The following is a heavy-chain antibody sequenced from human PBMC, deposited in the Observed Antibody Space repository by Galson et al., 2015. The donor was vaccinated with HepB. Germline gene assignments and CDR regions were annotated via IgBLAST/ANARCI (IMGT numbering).Heavy chain of an antibody. CDR2: INPSGGST. V-gene: IGHV1-46*01. J-gene: IGHJ3*02. D-gene: IGHD3-10*01. CDR3: ARGAWVYGSGSRDAFDI. CDR1: GYTFTSYY. Sequence: SVKVSCKASGYTFTSYYMHWVRQAPGQGLEWMGIINPSGGSTSYAQKFQGRVTMTRDTSISTAYMELSRLRSDDTVVYYCARGAWVYGSGSRDAFDIWGQGTMVTVSS.